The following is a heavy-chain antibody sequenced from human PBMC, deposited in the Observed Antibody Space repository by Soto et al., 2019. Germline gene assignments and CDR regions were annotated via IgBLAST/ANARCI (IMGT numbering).Heavy chain of an antibody. Sequence: SETLSLTCAVYGGSFSGYYWSWIRQPPGKGLEWIGEINHSGSTNYNPSLKSRVTISVDTSKNQFSLKLSSVTAADTAVYYCARGLAATYGYYYYYMDVWGKGTTVTVSS. CDR2: INHSGST. CDR3: ARGLAATYGYYYYYMDV. J-gene: IGHJ6*03. CDR1: GGSFSGYY. V-gene: IGHV4-34*01. D-gene: IGHD2-15*01.